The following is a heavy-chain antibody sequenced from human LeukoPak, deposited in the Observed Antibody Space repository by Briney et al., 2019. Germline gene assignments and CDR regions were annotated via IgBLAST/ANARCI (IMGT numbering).Heavy chain of an antibody. J-gene: IGHJ2*01. CDR1: GLTLTGYT. Sequence: PGGSLRQTFAACGLTLTGYTMCWVRQAPGKGLEWVSTISGGGVSTYYADSVKGRFTISRDNSKNTLYLQMNSLGAADTAVYYCAKVPVRSGMTPGVGYFDLTGRGTLVTVSS. CDR2: ISGGGVST. V-gene: IGHV3-23*01. D-gene: IGHD1-14*01. CDR3: AKVPVRSGMTPGVGYFDL.